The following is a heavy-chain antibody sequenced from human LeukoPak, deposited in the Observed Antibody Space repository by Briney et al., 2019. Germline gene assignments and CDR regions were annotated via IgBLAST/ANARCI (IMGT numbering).Heavy chain of an antibody. Sequence: AGGSLRLSCAASGFTFSSYSMSWVRQAPGKGLGWVANIKQDGSEKYYVDSVKGRFTISRDNAKNSLYLQMNSLRAEDTAVYYCARDRHCSSTSCYLEWYYYYGMDVWGQGTTVTVSS. J-gene: IGHJ6*02. CDR2: IKQDGSEK. CDR3: ARDRHCSSTSCYLEWYYYYGMDV. D-gene: IGHD2-2*01. CDR1: GFTFSSYS. V-gene: IGHV3-7*03.